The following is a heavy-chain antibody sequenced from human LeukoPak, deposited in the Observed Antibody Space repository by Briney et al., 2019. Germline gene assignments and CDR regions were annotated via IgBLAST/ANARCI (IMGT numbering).Heavy chain of an antibody. CDR2: INPNSGAT. Sequence: ASVKVSCKASGGTFSSYAISWVRQAPGQALEWMGWINPNSGATNYAQNFQGRVTMTRDTSIITAYMELSRLRSDDTAVYYCARKVELMFDPWGQGTLVTVSS. CDR1: GGTFSSYA. CDR3: ARKVELMFDP. V-gene: IGHV1-2*02. J-gene: IGHJ5*02. D-gene: IGHD1-7*01.